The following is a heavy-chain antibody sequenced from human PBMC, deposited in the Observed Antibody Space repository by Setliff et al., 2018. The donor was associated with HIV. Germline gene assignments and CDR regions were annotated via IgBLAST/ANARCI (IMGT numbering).Heavy chain of an antibody. D-gene: IGHD2-2*01. Sequence: GGSLRLSCAASGFTFSSYSMNWVRQAPGKGLEWVSSISSSSSYIYYADSVKGRFTISRDNAKNSLSLQMNSLRAEDTAVYYCAKDRGEVPTAFFDYWGQGTLVTVSS. CDR1: GFTFSSYS. J-gene: IGHJ4*02. CDR2: ISSSSSYI. CDR3: AKDRGEVPTAFFDY. V-gene: IGHV3-21*04.